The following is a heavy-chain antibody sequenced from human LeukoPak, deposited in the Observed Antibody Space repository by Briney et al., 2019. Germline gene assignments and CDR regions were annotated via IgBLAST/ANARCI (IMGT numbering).Heavy chain of an antibody. D-gene: IGHD6-13*01. CDR3: ATGWQLIDF. V-gene: IGHV3-15*01. J-gene: IGHJ4*02. Sequence: GGSLRLSCAASGFTFSKAWMSWVRQAPGKGLEYLGRVKSKSEGGTTDYAAPVKGRFSISRDDSKSTLYLQLNSLKTEDTAVYYCATGWQLIDFWGQGTLVTVSS. CDR1: GFTFSKAW. CDR2: VKSKSEGGTT.